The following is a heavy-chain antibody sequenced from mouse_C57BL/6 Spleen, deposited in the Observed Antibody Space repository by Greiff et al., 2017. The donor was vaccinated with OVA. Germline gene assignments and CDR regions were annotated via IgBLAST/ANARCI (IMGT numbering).Heavy chain of an antibody. CDR3: AREGWVLRRDWYFDV. V-gene: IGHV1-42*01. CDR2: INPSTGGT. J-gene: IGHJ1*03. CDR1: GYSFTGYY. D-gene: IGHD2-3*01. Sequence: EVQLQQSGPELVKPGASVKISCKASGYSFTGYYMNWVKQSPEKSLEWIGEINPSTGGTTYNQKFKAKATLTVDKSSSTAYMQLKSLTSEDSAVYYCAREGWVLRRDWYFDVWGTGTTVTVSS.